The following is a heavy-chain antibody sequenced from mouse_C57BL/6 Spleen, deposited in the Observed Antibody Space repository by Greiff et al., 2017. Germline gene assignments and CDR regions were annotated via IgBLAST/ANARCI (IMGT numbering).Heavy chain of an antibody. CDR2: ISSGSSTI. V-gene: IGHV5-17*01. D-gene: IGHD2-4*01. CDR1: GFTFSDYG. J-gene: IGHJ4*01. CDR3: ARREDDYDDAMDY. Sequence: EVQVVESGGGLVKPGGSLKLSCAASGFTFSDYGMHWVRQAPEKGLEWVAYISSGSSTIYYADTVKGRFTISRDNAKNTLFLQMTSLRSEDTAMYYCARREDDYDDAMDYWGQGTSVTVSS.